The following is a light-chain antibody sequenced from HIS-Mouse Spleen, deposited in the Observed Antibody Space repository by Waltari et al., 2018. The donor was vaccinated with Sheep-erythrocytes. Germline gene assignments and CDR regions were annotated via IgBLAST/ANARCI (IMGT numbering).Light chain of an antibody. CDR1: SSDVGGYYY. CDR3: QAWDSSTAWV. V-gene: IGLV2-11*01. CDR2: DVS. Sequence: QSALTQPRSVSGSPGQSVTISCTGTSSDVGGYYYLPWYQQHPGKAPKLMIYDVSKRPSGVPDRFSGSKSGNTATLTISGTQAMDEADYYCQAWDSSTAWVFGGGTKLTVL. J-gene: IGLJ3*02.